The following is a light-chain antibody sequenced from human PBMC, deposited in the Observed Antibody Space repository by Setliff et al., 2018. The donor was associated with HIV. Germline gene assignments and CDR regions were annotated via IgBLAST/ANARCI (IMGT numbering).Light chain of an antibody. Sequence: QSALTQPASVSGSPGQSITISCTGTTSDIGNFNLVSWYQQHPGKAPKLMICEVSKRPSGVSDRFSGSKSANTASLTISGLQAEDEADYYCCSYAGSSTYVVGTGTKVTVL. CDR2: EVS. CDR3: CSYAGSSTYV. J-gene: IGLJ1*01. CDR1: TSDIGNFNL. V-gene: IGLV2-23*02.